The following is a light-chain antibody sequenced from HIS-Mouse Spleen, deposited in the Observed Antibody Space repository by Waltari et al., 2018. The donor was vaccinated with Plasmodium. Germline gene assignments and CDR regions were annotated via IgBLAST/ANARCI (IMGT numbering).Light chain of an antibody. J-gene: IGKJ3*01. CDR3: QQYGSSFT. CDR2: GAS. CDR1: QSVRSSY. V-gene: IGKV3-20*01. Sequence: IVLTQSPGTLSLSPGERATLSCRASQSVRSSYLAWYQQKPGQAPRLLIYGASSRATGIPDRFSGSGSGTDFTLTISRLEPEDFAVYYCQQYGSSFTFGPGTKVDIK.